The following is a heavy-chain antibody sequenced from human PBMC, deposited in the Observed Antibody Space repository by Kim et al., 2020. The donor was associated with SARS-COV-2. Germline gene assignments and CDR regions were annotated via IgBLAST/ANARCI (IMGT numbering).Heavy chain of an antibody. D-gene: IGHD3-10*01. J-gene: IGHJ4*02. V-gene: IGHV3-15*01. Sequence: PVKGRFTISRDDSKNTLYLQMNSLKTEDTAVYYCTTGWGYGSGSYYIYDYWGQGTLVTVSS. CDR3: TTGWGYGSGSYYIYDY.